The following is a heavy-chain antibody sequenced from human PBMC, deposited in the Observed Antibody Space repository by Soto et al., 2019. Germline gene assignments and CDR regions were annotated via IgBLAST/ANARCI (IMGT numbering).Heavy chain of an antibody. CDR3: ARVGSWFDP. CDR1: GGSISSGGYS. D-gene: IGHD3-10*01. V-gene: IGHV4-30-2*01. J-gene: IGHJ5*02. Sequence: QLQLQESGSGLVKPSQTLSLTCAVSGGSISSGGYSWSWIRQPPGKGLEWIRYIYHSWSTYYNPSLKRRVTISVDRSTNQSPLKLSSVTAAATAVYYCARVGSWFDPCGQGTLVTVSS. CDR2: IYHSWST.